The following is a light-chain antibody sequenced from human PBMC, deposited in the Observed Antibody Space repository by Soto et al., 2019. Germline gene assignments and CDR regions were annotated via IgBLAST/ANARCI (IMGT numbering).Light chain of an antibody. Sequence: QPVLTQSPSASASLGASVKFTCTLSSGHSSNAVAWHQQQPEKGPRYLMKLNSDGSHSKGDGIPDRFSGSSSGAERYLTISSLQSEDEADYYCQTWGWGSVVFGGGTKLTVL. V-gene: IGLV4-69*01. J-gene: IGLJ2*01. CDR2: LNSDGSH. CDR1: SGHSSNA. CDR3: QTWGWGSVV.